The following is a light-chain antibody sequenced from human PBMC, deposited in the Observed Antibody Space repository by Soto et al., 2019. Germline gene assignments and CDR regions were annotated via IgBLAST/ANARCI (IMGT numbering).Light chain of an antibody. J-gene: IGLJ1*01. CDR1: SDDVGAYNA. V-gene: IGLV2-23*01. Sequence: QSALAQPASASGSPGQSITISCTGTSDDVGAYNAVSCYQQLPPNAPQVILYKGTQRPSGVSSRFSGSTSGTAASLTISGLQADDEADYFCGSSATESTFVFGTGTKLTVL. CDR2: KGT. CDR3: GSSATESTFV.